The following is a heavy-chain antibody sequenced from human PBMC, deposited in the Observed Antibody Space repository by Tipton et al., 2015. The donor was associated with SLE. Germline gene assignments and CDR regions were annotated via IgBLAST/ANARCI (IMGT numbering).Heavy chain of an antibody. Sequence: LRLSCTVSGGSISSSSYYWGWIRQPPGKGLEWIGSIYYSGSTYYNPSLKSRVTISVDTSKNQFSLKLSSVTAADTAVYYCASNMVRGARTGWGQGTLVTVSS. CDR1: GGSISSSSYY. V-gene: IGHV4-39*07. D-gene: IGHD3-10*01. CDR3: ASNMVRGARTG. J-gene: IGHJ4*02. CDR2: IYYSGST.